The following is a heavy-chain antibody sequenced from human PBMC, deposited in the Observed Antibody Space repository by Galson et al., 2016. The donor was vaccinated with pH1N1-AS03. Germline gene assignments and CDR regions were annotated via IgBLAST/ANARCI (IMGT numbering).Heavy chain of an antibody. CDR3: ARVEGIASTTGD. V-gene: IGHV1-2*02. D-gene: IGHD6-13*01. CDR2: VNTKTGVT. J-gene: IGHJ4*02. Sequence: SVKVSCKASGYTFTNYFMHWVRQAPGQGLEWMGFVNTKTGVTIYAQKFKGRVTMTRDTSISTAYMELRGLGSDDSAFYYCARVEGIASTTGDWGQGSLITVSS. CDR1: GYTFTNYF.